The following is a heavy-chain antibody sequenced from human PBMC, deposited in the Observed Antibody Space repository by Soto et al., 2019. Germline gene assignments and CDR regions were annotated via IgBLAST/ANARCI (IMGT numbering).Heavy chain of an antibody. J-gene: IGHJ4*02. D-gene: IGHD3-22*01. Sequence: SETRSLACSVSGGSITSSSYYWGWMRQPLGKGLEWIGNIYYSGSTYYNPSLKSRVTISVDTSKNQFSLKLSSVTAADTAVYYCMLGSGWKDFDYWGQGTLVTVSS. CDR1: GGSITSSSYY. CDR3: MLGSGWKDFDY. V-gene: IGHV4-39*01. CDR2: IYYSGST.